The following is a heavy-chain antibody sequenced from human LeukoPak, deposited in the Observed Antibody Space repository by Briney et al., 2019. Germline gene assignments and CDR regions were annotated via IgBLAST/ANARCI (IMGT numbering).Heavy chain of an antibody. D-gene: IGHD3-9*01. CDR3: ARTPLRYFDWSCLDY. V-gene: IGHV4-38-2*02. CDR1: GYSISSTYY. J-gene: IGHJ4*02. CDR2: VFHSGNT. Sequence: SETLSLTCTVSGYSISSTYYWGWIRQPPGKGLEWVGSVFHSGNTYYNPSLKSRLTISADTSKNQFSLTLTSVTAADTAVYYCARTPLRYFDWSCLDYWGQGTLVTVSS.